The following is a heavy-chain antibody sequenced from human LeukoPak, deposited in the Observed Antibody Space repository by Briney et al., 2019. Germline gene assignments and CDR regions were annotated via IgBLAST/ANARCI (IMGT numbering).Heavy chain of an antibody. J-gene: IGHJ4*02. CDR2: IYTSGST. CDR1: GGSINNYY. V-gene: IGHV4-4*07. CDR3: ARGYCTTTSCYGGPFDY. Sequence: SETLSLTCTVSGGSINNYYWNWIRQPAGKGLEWIGRIYTSGSTNYNPSLKSRVTISVDTSKNQFSLKLSSVTAADTAVYYCARGYCTTTSCYGGPFDYWGQGTLVTVSS. D-gene: IGHD2-2*01.